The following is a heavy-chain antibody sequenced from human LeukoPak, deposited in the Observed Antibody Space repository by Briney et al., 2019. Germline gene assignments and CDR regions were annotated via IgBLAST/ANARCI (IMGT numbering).Heavy chain of an antibody. Sequence: SETLSLTCTVSGGSVSSGSYYWSWIRQPPGKGLEWIGYIYYSGSTNYNPSLKSRVTISVDTSKNQFSLKLSSVTAADTAVYYCARDRWGYCGGDCYAFDIWGRGTMVTVSS. CDR1: GGSVSSGSYY. CDR2: IYYSGST. D-gene: IGHD2-21*01. V-gene: IGHV4-61*01. CDR3: ARDRWGYCGGDCYAFDI. J-gene: IGHJ3*02.